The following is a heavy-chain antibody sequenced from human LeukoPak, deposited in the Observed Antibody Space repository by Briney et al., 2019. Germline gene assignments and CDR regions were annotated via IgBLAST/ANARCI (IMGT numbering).Heavy chain of an antibody. CDR3: ARGNNFYGDYKGLDV. J-gene: IGHJ6*02. CDR1: RLTFSVYY. D-gene: IGHD4-17*01. Sequence: GRTLRLSCAVSRLTFSVYYMSWIRQPPGRGLEWVSYISSNGSTICYAEYVQGRFTISRDNAKNSLYLEMNSLRSEDTAVYYCARGNNFYGDYKGLDVWGQGTTVTVSS. V-gene: IGHV3-11*01. CDR2: ISSNGSTI.